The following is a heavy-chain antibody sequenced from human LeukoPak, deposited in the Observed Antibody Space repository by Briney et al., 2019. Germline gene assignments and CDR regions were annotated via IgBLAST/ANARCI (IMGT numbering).Heavy chain of an antibody. D-gene: IGHD1-1*01. CDR1: GYTFTSYY. Sequence: RASVKVSCKASGYTFTSYYMHWVRQAPGQGLEWMGIINPSGGSTSYAQKFQGRVTMTRDTSTSTVYMELSSLRSEDTAVYYCARTGSTGTTLGWFDPWGQGTLVTVSS. J-gene: IGHJ5*02. CDR2: INPSGGST. V-gene: IGHV1-46*01. CDR3: ARTGSTGTTLGWFDP.